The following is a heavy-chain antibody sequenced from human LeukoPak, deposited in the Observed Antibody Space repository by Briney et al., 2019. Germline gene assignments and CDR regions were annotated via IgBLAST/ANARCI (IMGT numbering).Heavy chain of an antibody. V-gene: IGHV3-30-3*01. CDR3: ARSPVMTYYDRGYFDY. D-gene: IGHD3-22*01. CDR1: GFTFSSYA. J-gene: IGHJ4*02. CDR2: ISYDGSNK. Sequence: GGSLRLSCEASGFTFSSYAMHWVRQAPGKGLEWVAVISYDGSNKYYADSVKGRFTISRDNSKNTLYLQMNSLRAEDTAVYYCARSPVMTYYDRGYFDYWGQGPLVTVSS.